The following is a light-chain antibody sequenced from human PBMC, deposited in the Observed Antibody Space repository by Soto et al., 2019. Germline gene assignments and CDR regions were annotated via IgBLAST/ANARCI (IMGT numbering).Light chain of an antibody. J-gene: IGKJ5*01. CDR3: QQGDSFPIT. CDR2: AAS. V-gene: IGKV1-12*01. Sequence: DIQMTQSPSSVSASVGDTVTITCRASQSISTWLAWYQQKPGTVPKLLIYAASSLQSGVPSRFSGSGAVTEFTLTITSLQPEDFGTYYCQQGDSFPITFGQGTRLDIK. CDR1: QSISTW.